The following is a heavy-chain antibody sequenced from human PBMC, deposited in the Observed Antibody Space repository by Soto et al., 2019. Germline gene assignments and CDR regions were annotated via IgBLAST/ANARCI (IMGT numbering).Heavy chain of an antibody. CDR3: AKGDFWSGYTTGGFDY. Sequence: PGGSLRLSCAASGFTFSSHGMHWVRQAPGKGLEWVAVIWYDGSEKYYRDSVKGRFTISRDNSKNTLYLQMNSLRVEDTAVYYCAKGDFWSGYTTGGFDYWGQGTLVTVSS. J-gene: IGHJ4*02. D-gene: IGHD3-3*01. CDR2: IWYDGSEK. CDR1: GFTFSSHG. V-gene: IGHV3-33*06.